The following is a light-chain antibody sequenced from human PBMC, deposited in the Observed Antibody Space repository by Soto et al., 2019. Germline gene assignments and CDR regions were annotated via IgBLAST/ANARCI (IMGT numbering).Light chain of an antibody. J-gene: IGLJ2*01. CDR3: QVWDSSSDHRRV. CDR1: NIGSKS. V-gene: IGLV3-21*04. CDR2: YDS. Sequence: SYELTQSPSVSVAPGKTARITCGGNNIGSKSVHWYQQKPGQAPVLVIYYDSDRPSGIPERFSGSNSGNTATLTISRVEAGDEADYYCQVWDSSSDHRRVFGGGTKLTVL.